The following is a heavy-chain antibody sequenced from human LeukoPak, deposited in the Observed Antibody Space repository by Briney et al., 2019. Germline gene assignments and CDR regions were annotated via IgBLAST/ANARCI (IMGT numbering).Heavy chain of an antibody. Sequence: ASVKVSCKASGYTFTSYYMHWVRQAPGQGLEWMGIINPSGGSTSYAQKFQGRVTITADKSTSTAYMELSSLRSEDTAVYYCASAWGVVVPAAFDYWGQGTLVTVSS. CDR1: GYTFTSYY. CDR3: ASAWGVVVPAAFDY. CDR2: INPSGGST. J-gene: IGHJ4*02. D-gene: IGHD2-2*01. V-gene: IGHV1-46*01.